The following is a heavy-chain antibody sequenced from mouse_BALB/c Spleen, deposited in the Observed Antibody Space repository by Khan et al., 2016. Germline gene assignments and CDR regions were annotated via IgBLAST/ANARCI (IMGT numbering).Heavy chain of an antibody. Sequence: EVKLLEAGGGLVQPGGSLKLSCAASGFDFSRYWMSWVRRAPGKGLEWIGEINPDSSTINYKPSLKDKFIISRDNAKNTLYLQMSKVRSEDTALYYCARLHYYGRFACWGQVTLVTVSA. D-gene: IGHD1-2*01. CDR3: ARLHYYGRFAC. J-gene: IGHJ3*01. CDR1: GFDFSRYW. CDR2: INPDSSTI. V-gene: IGHV4-1*02.